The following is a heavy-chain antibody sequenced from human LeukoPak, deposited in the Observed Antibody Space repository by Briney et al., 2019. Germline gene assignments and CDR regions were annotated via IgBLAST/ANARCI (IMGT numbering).Heavy chain of an antibody. CDR1: GFTFSNSA. D-gene: IGHD3-10*01. J-gene: IGHJ4*02. V-gene: IGHV3-30*01. Sequence: GGSLRLSCAASGFTFSNSAMHWVRQAPGKGLEWVAVISFDGSNKYYADSVKGRFTISRDNSKITLDLQMKSLRSEYTALYYCARGKAIRGTIIKPFDSWGQETLVTVSS. CDR2: ISFDGSNK. CDR3: ARGKAIRGTIIKPFDS.